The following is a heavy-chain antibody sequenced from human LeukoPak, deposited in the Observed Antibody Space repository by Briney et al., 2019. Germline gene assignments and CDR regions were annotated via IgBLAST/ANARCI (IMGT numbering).Heavy chain of an antibody. J-gene: IGHJ6*03. V-gene: IGHV4-4*02. D-gene: IGHD6-6*01. CDR1: GASIIGPKW. Sequence: PSETLSLTCTVSGASIIGPKWWNWVRLSPGKGMEWIGEIFHTGSTNYNPSLKSRVTISVDTSKNQFSLKLSSVTAADTAVYYCARGSLGLSIAARQNYYYYYMDVWGKGTTVTVSS. CDR3: ARGSLGLSIAARQNYYYYYMDV. CDR2: IFHTGST.